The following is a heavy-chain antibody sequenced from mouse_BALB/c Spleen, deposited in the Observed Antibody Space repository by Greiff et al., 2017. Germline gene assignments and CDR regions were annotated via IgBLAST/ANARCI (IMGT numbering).Heavy chain of an antibody. V-gene: IGHV2-6-2*01. CDR1: GFSLTSYG. CDR3: ARHGGGNYGAMDY. J-gene: IGHJ4*01. CDR2: IWSDGST. D-gene: IGHD2-1*01. Sequence: VHLVESGPDLVAPSQSLSITCTVSGFSLTSYGVHWVRQPPGKGLEWLVVIWSDGSTTYNSALKSRLSISKDNSKSQVFLKMNSLQTDDTAMYYCARHGGGNYGAMDYWGQGTSVTVSS.